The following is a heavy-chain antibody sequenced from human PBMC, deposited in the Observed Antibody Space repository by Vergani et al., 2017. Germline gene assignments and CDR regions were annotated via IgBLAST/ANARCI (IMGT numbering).Heavy chain of an antibody. D-gene: IGHD5-12*01. J-gene: IGHJ4*02. CDR1: GYTFTSYY. CDR2: INPSGGST. V-gene: IGHV1-46*01. Sequence: VQLVQSGAEVKKPGGSVKVSCKASGYTFTSYYMHWVRQAPGQGLEWMGIINPSGGSTSYAQKFQGRVTMTRDTSTSTVYMELSSLRSEDTAVYYCARDPVSGYDFVGFDYWGQGTLVTVSS. CDR3: ARDPVSGYDFVGFDY.